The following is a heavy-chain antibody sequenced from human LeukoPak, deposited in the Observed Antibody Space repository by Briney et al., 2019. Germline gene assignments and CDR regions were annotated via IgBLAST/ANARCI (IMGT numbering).Heavy chain of an antibody. CDR1: GGSISSYY. D-gene: IGHD2-2*01. J-gene: IGHJ4*02. Sequence: SETLSLTCTVSGGSISSYYWSWIRQPPGKGLEWIGSIHYSGSTTYNPSLKSRVTISVDTSKKQFSLKLSSVTAADTAVYYCARRLGGTSTGFDYWGQGTLVTVSS. V-gene: IGHV4-59*08. CDR2: IHYSGST. CDR3: ARRLGGTSTGFDY.